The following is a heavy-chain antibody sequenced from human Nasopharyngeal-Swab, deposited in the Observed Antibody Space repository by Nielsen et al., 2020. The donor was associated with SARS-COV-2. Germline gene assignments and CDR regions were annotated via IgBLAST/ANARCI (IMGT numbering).Heavy chain of an antibody. D-gene: IGHD2-2*03. CDR2: ISWNSGSI. J-gene: IGHJ6*02. Sequence: SLKIACAASGFTFDDYAMHWVRQAPGKGLEWVSGISWNSGSIGYADSVKGRFTISRDNAKNSLYLQMNSLRAEDTALYYCAKELDIVVVPAAYGFGYYGMDVWGHGTTVTVSS. CDR1: GFTFDDYA. V-gene: IGHV3-9*01. CDR3: AKELDIVVVPAAYGFGYYGMDV.